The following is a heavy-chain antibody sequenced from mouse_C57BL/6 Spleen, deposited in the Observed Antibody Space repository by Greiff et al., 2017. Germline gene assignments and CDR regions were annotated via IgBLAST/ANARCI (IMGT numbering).Heavy chain of an antibody. CDR1: GFNIKNTY. D-gene: IGHD1-1*01. V-gene: IGHV14-3*01. Sequence: VQLQQSVAELVRPGASVKLSCTASGFNIKNTYMHWVKQRPEQGLEWIGRIDPANGNTKYAPKFQGKATITADTSSNTAYLQLSSLTSEDTAIYYCARSPYDYGSSPYYFDYWGQGTTLTVSS. CDR2: IDPANGNT. CDR3: ARSPYDYGSSPYYFDY. J-gene: IGHJ2*01.